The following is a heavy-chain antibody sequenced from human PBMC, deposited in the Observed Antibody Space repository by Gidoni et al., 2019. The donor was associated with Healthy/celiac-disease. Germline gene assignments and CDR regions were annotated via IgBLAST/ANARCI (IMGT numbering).Heavy chain of an antibody. D-gene: IGHD3-22*01. CDR2: IGTAGDT. CDR3: ARGYYDSSGYYYWGGMDV. Sequence: EVQLVESGGGVVQPGGSLRLSCAAAGFTLSSYDMHWVRQATGKGLEWVSAIGTAGDTYYPGSVKGRFTISRENAKNSLYLQMNSLRAGDTAVYYCARGYYDSSGYYYWGGMDVWGQGTTVTVSS. V-gene: IGHV3-13*01. J-gene: IGHJ6*02. CDR1: GFTLSSYD.